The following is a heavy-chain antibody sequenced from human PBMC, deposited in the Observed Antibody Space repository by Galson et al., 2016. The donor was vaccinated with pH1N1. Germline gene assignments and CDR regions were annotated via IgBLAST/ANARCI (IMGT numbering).Heavy chain of an antibody. J-gene: IGHJ4*02. CDR1: GFSIRDYG. D-gene: IGHD4-17*01. Sequence: SLRLSCAVSGFSIRDYGMAWVRQSPGKGLEWVATISNNNVDRHYADSMKGRFTISRDDSENTFFLEMNSLTAGDTALYYCARDCCGTTPIDYWGQGTLVTVSS. V-gene: IGHV3-23*01. CDR3: ARDCCGTTPIDY. CDR2: ISNNNVDR.